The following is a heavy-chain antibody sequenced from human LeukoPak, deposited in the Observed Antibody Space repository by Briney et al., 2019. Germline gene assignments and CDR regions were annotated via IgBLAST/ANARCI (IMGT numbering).Heavy chain of an antibody. CDR1: GFTFSSYA. CDR3: AKNGGSQCYSHLDS. V-gene: IGHV3-23*01. CDR2: TSGSGGST. J-gene: IGHJ4*02. D-gene: IGHD2-15*01. Sequence: GGSLRLSCAASGFTFSSYAMSWVRQAPGKGLEWVSGTSGSGGSTYYAGSVKGRFTISRDNPKNTLYLQMNSLRVEDTAVYYCAKNGGSQCYSHLDSWGQGTLVTVSS.